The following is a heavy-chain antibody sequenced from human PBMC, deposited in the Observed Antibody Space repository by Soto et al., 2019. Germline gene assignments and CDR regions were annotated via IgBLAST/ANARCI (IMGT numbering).Heavy chain of an antibody. CDR3: ARDLGLSSGGDVYNWFDP. J-gene: IGHJ5*02. CDR1: GGSISSGGYY. V-gene: IGHV4-31*03. CDR2: IYYSGST. D-gene: IGHD2-15*01. Sequence: SETLSLTCTVSGGSISSGGYYWSWIRRHPGKGLEWIGYIYYSGSTYYNPSLKSRVTISVDTSKNQFSLKLSSVTAADTAVYYCARDLGLSSGGDVYNWFDPWGQGTLVTVSS.